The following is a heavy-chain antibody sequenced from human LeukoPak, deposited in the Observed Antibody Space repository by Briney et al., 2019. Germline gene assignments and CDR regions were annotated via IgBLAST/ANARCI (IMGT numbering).Heavy chain of an antibody. D-gene: IGHD1-14*01. CDR3: ARDGPGYYFDY. J-gene: IGHJ4*02. Sequence: GGSLRLSCVASGFILENHAMSWIRQAPGKGLEWVSGTSSNGEVKYYADSVKGRFTVSRDNSKNTLYLQMNSLRAEDAAVYYCARDGPGYYFDYWGQGTLVTVSS. CDR2: TSSNGEVK. V-gene: IGHV3-23*01. CDR1: GFILENHA.